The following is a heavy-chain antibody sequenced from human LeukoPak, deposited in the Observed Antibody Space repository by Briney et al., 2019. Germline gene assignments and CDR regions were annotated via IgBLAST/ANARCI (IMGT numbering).Heavy chain of an antibody. CDR1: GGSISSGDYY. CDR2: IYYSGKT. CDR3: PRLAHRNWNQGVDP. V-gene: IGHV4-30-4*02. Sequence: PSETLSLTCTVSGGSISSGDYYWSWIRQPPGKGLEWIGYIYYSGKTYYNPSLNSRVIISVDKSKNQFSLKLRSVTAAETALYYCPRLAHRNWNQGVDPWGQGTLVSVSS. J-gene: IGHJ5*02. D-gene: IGHD1-20*01.